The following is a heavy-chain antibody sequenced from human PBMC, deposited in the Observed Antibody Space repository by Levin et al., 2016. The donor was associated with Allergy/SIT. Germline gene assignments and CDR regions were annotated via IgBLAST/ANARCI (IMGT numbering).Heavy chain of an antibody. Sequence: ASVKVSCKASGYTFTSYYMHWVRQAPGQGLEWMGIINPSGGSTSYAQKFQGRVTMTRDTSTSTVYMELSSLRSEDTAVYYCARDPWYYDSSGYYYSGCPFDYWGQGTLVTVSS. J-gene: IGHJ4*02. CDR3: ARDPWYYDSSGYYYSGCPFDY. CDR1: GYTFTSYY. CDR2: INPSGGST. D-gene: IGHD3-22*01. V-gene: IGHV1-46*01.